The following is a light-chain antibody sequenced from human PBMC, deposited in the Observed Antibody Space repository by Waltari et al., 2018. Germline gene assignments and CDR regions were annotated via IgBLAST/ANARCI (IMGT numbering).Light chain of an antibody. Sequence: DIVMTQSPDSLAVSLGEKATINCKSSQSVFHSSYNKNYLAWYQQKPGQPPNLLIYWASTRESGVPDRFSGRESGTDFTLTISSLQAEDVAVYYCQQYFSAPWTFGQGTRVEIK. CDR2: WAS. CDR1: QSVFHSSYNKNY. J-gene: IGKJ1*01. V-gene: IGKV4-1*01. CDR3: QQYFSAPWT.